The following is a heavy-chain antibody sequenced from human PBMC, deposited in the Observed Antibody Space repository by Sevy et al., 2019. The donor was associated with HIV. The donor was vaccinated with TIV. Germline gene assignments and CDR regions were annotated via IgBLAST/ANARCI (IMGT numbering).Heavy chain of an antibody. CDR3: AKGDVAARPGDY. V-gene: IGHV3-23*01. D-gene: IGHD6-6*01. Sequence: SGSLRLSCAASGFTFSSYAMSCVRQAPGKGLEWVSAISGSGGSTYYADSVKGRFTISRDNSKNTLYLQMNSPRSEDTAVYYCAKGDVAARPGDYWGQGTPVSVSS. CDR2: ISGSGGST. J-gene: IGHJ4*02. CDR1: GFTFSSYA.